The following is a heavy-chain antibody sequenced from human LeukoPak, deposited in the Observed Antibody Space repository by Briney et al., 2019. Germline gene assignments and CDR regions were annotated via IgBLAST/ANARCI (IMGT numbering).Heavy chain of an antibody. CDR2: IYHDGTT. CDR3: ARWADY. Sequence: PSQTLSLTCTVSGGSISSSGYYWSWLRQPPGKGLEWIGYIYHDGTTYYNPSLKSRVTISVDRSKNQLSLQLTSVTAADTAVYYCARWADYWGQGTLVTVSS. V-gene: IGHV4-30-2*01. J-gene: IGHJ4*02. CDR1: GGSISSSGYY.